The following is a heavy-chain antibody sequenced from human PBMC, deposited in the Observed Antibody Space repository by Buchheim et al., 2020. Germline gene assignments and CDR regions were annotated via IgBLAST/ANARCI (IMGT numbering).Heavy chain of an antibody. J-gene: IGHJ6*02. CDR2: VSGSGGNT. CDR1: GFSLTSYG. CDR3: AKGHRGCDSTRGYYGMDV. D-gene: IGHD2-2*01. Sequence: EVQLLESGGGLVQPGGSLRLSCAASGFSLTSYGMTWVRQAPGKGLECVSGVSGSGGNTYYADSVKGRFTISRDSSKNTLYLQMNSLRAEDTAVCYCAKGHRGCDSTRGYYGMDVGG. V-gene: IGHV3-23*01.